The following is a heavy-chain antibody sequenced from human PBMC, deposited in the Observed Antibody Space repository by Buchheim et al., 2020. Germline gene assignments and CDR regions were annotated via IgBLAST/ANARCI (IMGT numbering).Heavy chain of an antibody. CDR2: IYSGGST. Sequence: EVQLVESGGGLVQPGGSLRLSCAASGFTVSSNYMSWVRQAPGKGLEWVSVIYSGGSTYYADSVKGRSTISRDNSKNTLYLQMNSLRAEDTAVYYCARDASGWYGGWFDPWGQGTL. CDR1: GFTVSSNY. D-gene: IGHD6-19*01. J-gene: IGHJ5*02. V-gene: IGHV3-66*01. CDR3: ARDASGWYGGWFDP.